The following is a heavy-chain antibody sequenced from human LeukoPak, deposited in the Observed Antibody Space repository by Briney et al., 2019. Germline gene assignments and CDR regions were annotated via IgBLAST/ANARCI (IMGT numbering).Heavy chain of an antibody. Sequence: TSETLSLTCAVYGGSFSGYYWSWIRQPPGKGLEWIGEINHSGSTNYNPSLKSRVTTSVDTSKNQFSLKLSSVTAADTAVYYCARTNNVFYYFDYWGQGTPVTVSS. J-gene: IGHJ4*02. CDR1: GGSFSGYY. V-gene: IGHV4-34*01. CDR3: ARTNNVFYYFDY. CDR2: INHSGST. D-gene: IGHD1/OR15-1a*01.